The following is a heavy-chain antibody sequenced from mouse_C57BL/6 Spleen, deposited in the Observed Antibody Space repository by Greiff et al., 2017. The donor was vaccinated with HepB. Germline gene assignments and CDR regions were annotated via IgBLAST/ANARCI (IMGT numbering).Heavy chain of an antibody. D-gene: IGHD2-3*01. CDR3: ARDGGWLLPYAMDY. CDR2: IYPGDGDT. V-gene: IGHV1-82*01. CDR1: GYAFSSSW. J-gene: IGHJ4*01. Sequence: QVQLQQSGPELVKPGASVKISCKASGYAFSSSWMNWVKQRPGKGLEWIGRIYPGDGDTNYNGKFKGKATLTADKSSSTAYMQLSSLTSEDSAVYFCARDGGWLLPYAMDYWGQGTSVTVSS.